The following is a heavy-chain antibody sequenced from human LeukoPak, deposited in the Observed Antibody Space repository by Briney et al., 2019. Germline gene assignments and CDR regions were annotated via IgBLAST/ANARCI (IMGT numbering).Heavy chain of an antibody. Sequence: GGSLRLPCAASGFPSSSYMHWVRQAPGKGLEWVSSISSTSSYIYYADSVKGRFTISRDNAKNSLYLQMNSLRADDTAVYYCARGQSRYFDWYLAFFDYWGQGALVSVSS. CDR2: ISSTSSYI. D-gene: IGHD3-9*01. J-gene: IGHJ4*02. V-gene: IGHV3-21*01. CDR1: GFPSSSY. CDR3: ARGQSRYFDWYLAFFDY.